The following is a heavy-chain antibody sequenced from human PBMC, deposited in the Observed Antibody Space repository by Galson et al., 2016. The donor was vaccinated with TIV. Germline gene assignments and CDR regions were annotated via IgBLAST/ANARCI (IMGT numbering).Heavy chain of an antibody. CDR1: GGSFRGYY. D-gene: IGHD6-19*01. CDR3: ARHSTSGFPTIEVAARRRPFDV. Sequence: ETLSLTCAAYGGSFRGYYWSWIRQPPGKGLEWIGEINHGERTNYNPSLEGRVALSLDTSKNQLSLRLMPVTAADTAVYFWARHSTSGFPTIEVAARRRPFDVWGQGTLVTVSS. J-gene: IGHJ3*01. V-gene: IGHV4-34*01. CDR2: INHGERT.